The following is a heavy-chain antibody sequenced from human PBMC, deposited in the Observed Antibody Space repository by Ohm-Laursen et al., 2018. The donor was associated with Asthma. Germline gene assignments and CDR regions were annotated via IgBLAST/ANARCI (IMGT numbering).Heavy chain of an antibody. Sequence: SLRLSCAASGFTFSNYNMIWVRQAPGKGLDWVSSITTGSSTIYYADSVRGRFTVSTDKVTNSLYLQINNLRPEDTAVYYCAAWGPRIYWGQGTLVTVSS. CDR1: GFTFSNYN. D-gene: IGHD3-16*01. V-gene: IGHV3-48*01. CDR2: ITTGSSTI. J-gene: IGHJ4*02. CDR3: AAWGPRIY.